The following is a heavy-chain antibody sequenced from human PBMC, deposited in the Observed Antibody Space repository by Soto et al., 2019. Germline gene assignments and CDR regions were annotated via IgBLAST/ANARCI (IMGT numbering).Heavy chain of an antibody. CDR1: GGSFSSYM. V-gene: IGHV1-69*01. Sequence: QVLLVQSGAGVKKPGSSVKVSCQAAGGSFSSYMVSWVRQAPGQGLDYMGGIMPVFGTPTYTEKFQGRVTITADESTGTAYLELTSLKSDDTAVYYCARGVTANYMGGDAFAIWGQGTMVTVSS. CDR2: IMPVFGTP. D-gene: IGHD4-4*01. J-gene: IGHJ3*02. CDR3: ARGVTANYMGGDAFAI.